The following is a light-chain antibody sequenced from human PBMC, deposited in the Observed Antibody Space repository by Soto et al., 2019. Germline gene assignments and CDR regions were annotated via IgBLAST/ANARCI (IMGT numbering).Light chain of an antibody. J-gene: IGLJ2*01. CDR1: SSNIEGNT. CDR2: SDN. V-gene: IGLV1-44*01. CDR3: AAWDDSLSAVE. Sequence: QSVLTQPPSASGTPGQIVTISCSGSSSNIEGNTVSWYQQLPGTAPKLLVYSDNQRPSGVPDRFSGSKSGTSASLAISGLQSEGEADYFCAAWDDSLSAVEFGGGTKLTVL.